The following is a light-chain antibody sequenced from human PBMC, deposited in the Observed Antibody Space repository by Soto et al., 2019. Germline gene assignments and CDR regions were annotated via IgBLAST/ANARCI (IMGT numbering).Light chain of an antibody. V-gene: IGLV2-14*01. Sequence: SLLTQPASVSGSPGQSIAISCTGTSSDVGGYDYVSWYQQHPDKAPKLMIYEVTKRPSGVSNRFSGSKSGNTASLTISGLQPEDEADYYCSSHTSGSTRVFGSGTKVTVL. CDR1: SSDVGGYDY. J-gene: IGLJ1*01. CDR3: SSHTSGSTRV. CDR2: EVT.